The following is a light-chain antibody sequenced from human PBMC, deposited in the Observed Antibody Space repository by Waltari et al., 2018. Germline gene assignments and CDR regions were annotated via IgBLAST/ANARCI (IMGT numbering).Light chain of an antibody. CDR3: QQYYNSPRT. V-gene: IGKV3-15*01. Sequence: EIVMTQSPATLSVSPGERATLSCRASQNVTPYLAWYQQKPGQAPRLLIHRASIRATDIPGRFSGSGSGTEFTLTISGLQSEDFAVYYCQQYYNSPRTFGQGTKVEIK. CDR2: RAS. J-gene: IGKJ1*01. CDR1: QNVTPY.